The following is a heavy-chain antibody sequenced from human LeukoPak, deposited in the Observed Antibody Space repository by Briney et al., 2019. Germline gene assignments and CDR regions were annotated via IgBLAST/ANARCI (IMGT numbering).Heavy chain of an antibody. J-gene: IGHJ4*02. V-gene: IGHV1-18*01. D-gene: IGHD6-13*01. Sequence: GASVKVSCKASGYMFSSYGINWVRQAPGQGLERMGWISGYNGNTNYAQKLQGRVTMTTDTSTSTVYMELRSLRSDDTAVYYCARGAPGSSQDYWGQGTLVTVSS. CDR1: GYMFSSYG. CDR2: ISGYNGNT. CDR3: ARGAPGSSQDY.